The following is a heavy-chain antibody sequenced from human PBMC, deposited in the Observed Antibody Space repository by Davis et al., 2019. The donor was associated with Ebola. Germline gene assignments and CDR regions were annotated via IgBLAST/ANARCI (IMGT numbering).Heavy chain of an antibody. CDR2: ISGSGKTT. CDR3: ANAIGQGDYGAYYFYGMDV. D-gene: IGHD4-17*01. CDR1: GFNFSHYA. Sequence: GESLKISCAVSGFNFSHYAMSWVRQAPGKGLEWVACISGSGKTTYYADSVKGRFTISRDNSKNTLDLEMNSLRVEDTAIYYCANAIGQGDYGAYYFYGMDVWGQGTTVTVPS. V-gene: IGHV3-23*01. J-gene: IGHJ6*02.